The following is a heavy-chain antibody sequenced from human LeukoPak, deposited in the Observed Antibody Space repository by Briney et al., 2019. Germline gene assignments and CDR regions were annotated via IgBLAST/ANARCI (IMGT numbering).Heavy chain of an antibody. CDR2: IYYSGST. V-gene: IGHV4-31*03. D-gene: IGHD3-22*01. Sequence: SQTLSLTCTVSGGSISSGGYYWSWIRQHPGKGLEWIGYIYYSGSTYYNPSLKSRVTISVDTSKNQFSLKLSSVTAADTAVYYCARVVRRVWRALYYYDSSGYGLPKEHFDYWGQGTLVTVSS. CDR1: GGSISSGGYY. J-gene: IGHJ4*02. CDR3: ARVVRRVWRALYYYDSSGYGLPKEHFDY.